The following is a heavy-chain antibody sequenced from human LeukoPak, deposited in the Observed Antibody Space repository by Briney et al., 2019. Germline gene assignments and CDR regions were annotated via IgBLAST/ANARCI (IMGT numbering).Heavy chain of an antibody. J-gene: IGHJ3*02. CDR2: IYYSGST. CDR1: GGSMSSSSHY. V-gene: IGHV4-39*01. CDR3: ARNMTAVTRLDVFDI. Sequence: SETLSLTCTVPGGSMSSSSHYWGWIRQSPGKGLEWIGSIYYSGSTYYNPSLKSRVTMSVDTSKSQFSLELKSVTAADTAIYYCARNMTAVTRLDVFDIWGPGTMVTVSS. D-gene: IGHD4-17*01.